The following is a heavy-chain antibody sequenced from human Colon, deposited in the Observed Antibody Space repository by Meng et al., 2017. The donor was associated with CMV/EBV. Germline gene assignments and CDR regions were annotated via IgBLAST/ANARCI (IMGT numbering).Heavy chain of an antibody. Sequence: GESLKIPCAASGFTFSSYWMHWVRQAPGKGLVWVSRINSDGSSTSYADSVKGRFTIARDNSKNTLYLQMNSLRAEDTAVYYCAFALGYCSGGSCRMYGMDVWGQGTTVTVSS. D-gene: IGHD2-15*01. CDR1: GFTFSSYW. J-gene: IGHJ6*02. CDR3: AFALGYCSGGSCRMYGMDV. V-gene: IGHV3-74*01. CDR2: INSDGSST.